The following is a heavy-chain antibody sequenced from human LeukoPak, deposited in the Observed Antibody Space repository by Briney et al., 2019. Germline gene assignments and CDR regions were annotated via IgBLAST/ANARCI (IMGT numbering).Heavy chain of an antibody. D-gene: IGHD3-10*01. Sequence: GGSLRLSCAASGFTFSDSYMSWIRQAPGKGLDWVSYISGSGGTIYYADSVKGRFTISRDNAKNSLYLQMNSLRAADTAVYYCARNEEIQVMGKYGSGSSRDWGQGTLVTVSS. CDR2: ISGSGGTI. V-gene: IGHV3-11*04. J-gene: IGHJ4*02. CDR1: GFTFSDSY. CDR3: ARNEEIQVMGKYGSGSSRD.